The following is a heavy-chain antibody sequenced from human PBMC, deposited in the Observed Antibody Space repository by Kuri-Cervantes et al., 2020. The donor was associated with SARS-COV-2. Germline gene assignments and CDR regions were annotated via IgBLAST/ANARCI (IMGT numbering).Heavy chain of an antibody. CDR2: IYYSGST. D-gene: IGHD6-6*01. J-gene: IGHJ6*03. Sequence: GSLRLSCSVSGGSISDYYWSWIRQPPGKGLEWIGYIYYSGSTNYNPSLKSRVTISVDTSKNQFSLKLSSVTAADTAVYYCASLQRGSSKYYYYYYMDVWGKGTTVTVSS. CDR1: GGSISDYY. V-gene: IGHV4-59*01. CDR3: ASLQRGSSKYYYYYYMDV.